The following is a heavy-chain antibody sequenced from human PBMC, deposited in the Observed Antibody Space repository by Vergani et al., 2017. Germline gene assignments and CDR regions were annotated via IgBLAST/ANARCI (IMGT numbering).Heavy chain of an antibody. CDR2: IIPIFGTT. CDR1: GDRFSGYA. V-gene: IGHV1-69*12. D-gene: IGHD2-15*01. CDR3: ARVRGGGRYGMDV. Sequence: QVQLVQSGAEVKKPGSSVKVSCQASGDRFSGYAFNWVRQSPGQGLEWMGGIIPIFGTTNYAQKFQGRVTITADESTSTAYMELSSLRSEDTAVYYCARVRGGGRYGMDVWGKGTTVTVSS. J-gene: IGHJ6*04.